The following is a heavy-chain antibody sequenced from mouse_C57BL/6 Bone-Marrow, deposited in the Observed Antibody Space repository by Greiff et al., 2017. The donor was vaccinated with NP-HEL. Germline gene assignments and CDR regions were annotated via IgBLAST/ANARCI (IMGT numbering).Heavy chain of an antibody. J-gene: IGHJ4*01. CDR1: GYTFTSYG. Sequence: VQLQQSGAELARPGASVKLPCKASGYTFTSYGISWVKQRTGQGLEWIGEIYPRSGNTYYNEKFKGKATLTADKSSSTAYMELRSLTSEDSAVYFCAGGYYDYDGAMDYWGQGTSVTVSS. D-gene: IGHD2-4*01. V-gene: IGHV1-81*01. CDR3: AGGYYDYDGAMDY. CDR2: IYPRSGNT.